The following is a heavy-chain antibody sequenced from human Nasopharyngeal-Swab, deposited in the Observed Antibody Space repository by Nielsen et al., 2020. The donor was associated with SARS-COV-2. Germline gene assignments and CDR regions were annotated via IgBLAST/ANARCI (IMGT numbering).Heavy chain of an antibody. J-gene: IGHJ4*02. D-gene: IGHD2-15*01. Sequence: GESLKISCAASGFTFSDSAIHWVRQASGKGLEWVGRIRSNGNNYATVYSASVKGRFIIFRDDPTNTAYLQMNSLKTEDTAMYYCTRCGGGCYSGRDYWGQGTLVTVSS. V-gene: IGHV3-73*01. CDR3: TRCGGGCYSGRDY. CDR2: IRSNGNNYAT. CDR1: GFTFSDSA.